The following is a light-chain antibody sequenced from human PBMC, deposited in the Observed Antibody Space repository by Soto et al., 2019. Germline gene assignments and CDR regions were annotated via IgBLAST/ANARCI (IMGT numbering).Light chain of an antibody. J-gene: IGKJ2*01. V-gene: IGKV3-20*01. CDR1: QSVSSSF. Sequence: EIVLTQSPGTLSLSPGEGATLSCRASQSVSSSFLAWYQQRPGQAPRLLIYGASSRATGIPDRFSGSGSGTDFTLTITRLEPEDFAVYYCQQCGSSPRTFGQGTK. CDR3: QQCGSSPRT. CDR2: GAS.